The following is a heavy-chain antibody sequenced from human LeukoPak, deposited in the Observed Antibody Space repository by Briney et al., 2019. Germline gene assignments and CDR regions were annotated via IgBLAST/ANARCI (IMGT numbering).Heavy chain of an antibody. Sequence: ASVKVSCKASGYTFTSYDINWVRQATGQGLEWMGWMNPNSGNTGYAQKFQGRVTMTRNTSISTAYMELSSLRSEDTAVYYRARGNYWTYYYYYMDVWGKGTTVTVSS. CDR2: MNPNSGNT. J-gene: IGHJ6*03. CDR1: GYTFTSYD. V-gene: IGHV1-8*01. CDR3: ARGNYWTYYYYYMDV. D-gene: IGHD1-1*01.